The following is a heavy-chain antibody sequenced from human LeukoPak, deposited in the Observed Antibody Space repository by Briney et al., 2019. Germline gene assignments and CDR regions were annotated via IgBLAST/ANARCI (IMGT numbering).Heavy chain of an antibody. J-gene: IGHJ6*02. Sequence: ASVKVSCKASGYTFTSYDINWVRQATGQGLEWMGWMNPNSGNTGYAQKFQGRVTMTRNTSIGTAYMELSSLRSEDTAVYYCAREKVVVPAANYYYYYGMDVWGQGTTVTVSS. CDR3: AREKVVVPAANYYYYYGMDV. V-gene: IGHV1-8*01. D-gene: IGHD2-2*01. CDR1: GYTFTSYD. CDR2: MNPNSGNT.